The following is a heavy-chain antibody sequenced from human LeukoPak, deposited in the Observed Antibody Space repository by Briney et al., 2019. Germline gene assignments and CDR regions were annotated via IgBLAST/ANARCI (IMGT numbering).Heavy chain of an antibody. CDR2: TSYSEGT. CDR3: ATADWESFYFDS. CDR1: GGSVSRGGYY. D-gene: IGHD1-26*01. V-gene: IGHV4-31*03. Sequence: TLSLTCTVSGGSVSRGGYYWTWIRQPPGKGLEWIGFTSYSEGTYYNPSLMSRITISVDRSQNQFSLKMRDVTAADTAVYFCATADWESFYFDSWGQGALVAVSS. J-gene: IGHJ4*02.